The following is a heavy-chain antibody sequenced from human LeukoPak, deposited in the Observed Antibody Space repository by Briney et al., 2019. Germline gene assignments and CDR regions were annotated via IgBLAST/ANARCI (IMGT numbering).Heavy chain of an antibody. CDR3: AKGGRGSWAGNTGD. CDR2: INYNGGRT. CDR1: GFDFSSHG. Sequence: GRSLRLSCAASGFDFSSHGMSWVRQAPGKGLEWVSTINYNGGRTYYADSVKGRFSVSRDNSKNTLSLQMNSLRVEDTAVYYCAKGGRGSWAGNTGDWGQGTLVSVSS. D-gene: IGHD3-10*01. J-gene: IGHJ4*02. V-gene: IGHV3-23*01.